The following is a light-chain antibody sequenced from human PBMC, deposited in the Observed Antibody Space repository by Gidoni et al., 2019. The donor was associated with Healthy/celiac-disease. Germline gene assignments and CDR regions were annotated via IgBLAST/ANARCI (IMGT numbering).Light chain of an antibody. CDR2: LGS. V-gene: IGKV2-28*01. CDR3: MQALQTPL. Sequence: DIVMTQSPLSLPVTPGEPASISCRSSQSLLHSNGYNYLDWYLQKPGQSPQLLIYLGSNRASGVPDRFSGSGSGTDFTLKISRVEAEDVGVYYCMQALQTPLFXQXTKVXIK. CDR1: QSLLHSNGYNY. J-gene: IGKJ1*01.